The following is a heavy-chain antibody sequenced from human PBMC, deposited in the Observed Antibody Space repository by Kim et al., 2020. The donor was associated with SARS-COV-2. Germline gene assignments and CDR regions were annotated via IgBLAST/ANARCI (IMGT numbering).Heavy chain of an antibody. Sequence: SETLSLTCTVSGGSISSYYWSWIRQPPGKGLEWIGYIYYSGSTNYNPSLKSRVTISVDTSKNQFSLKLSSVTAADTAVYYCARGDYYGSGPEYYFDYWGQGTLVTVSS. D-gene: IGHD3-10*01. V-gene: IGHV4-59*08. CDR2: IYYSGST. CDR3: ARGDYYGSGPEYYFDY. J-gene: IGHJ4*02. CDR1: GGSISSYY.